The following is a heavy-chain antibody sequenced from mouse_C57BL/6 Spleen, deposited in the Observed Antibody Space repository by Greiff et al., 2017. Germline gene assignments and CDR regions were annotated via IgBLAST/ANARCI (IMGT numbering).Heavy chain of an antibody. Sequence: QVTLKVSGPGILQSSQTLSLTCSFSGFSLSTSGMGVSWIRQPSGKGLEWLAHIYWDDDKRYNPSLKSRLTISKDNSRNQLFLTITSVDTADTATYYGARSQTGHWYFDVWGTGTTVTVSS. J-gene: IGHJ1*03. V-gene: IGHV8-12*01. D-gene: IGHD4-1*01. CDR1: GFSLSTSGMG. CDR2: IYWDDDK. CDR3: ARSQTGHWYFDV.